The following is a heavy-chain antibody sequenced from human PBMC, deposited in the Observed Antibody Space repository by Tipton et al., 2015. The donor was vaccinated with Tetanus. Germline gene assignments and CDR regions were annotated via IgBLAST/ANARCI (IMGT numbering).Heavy chain of an antibody. D-gene: IGHD2-2*01. Sequence: LRLSCTVSGSSITSTTHYWGWIRQAPGKGLEWIGRVDRSGTTTYNPSLKGRVTMSLDTSKNQFSLKLTSVTAADTAMYYCARGSDIVVVPGVTRADWFDPWGQGTLVIVSS. CDR2: VDRSGTT. CDR3: ARGSDIVVVPGVTRADWFDP. V-gene: IGHV4-39*07. J-gene: IGHJ5*02. CDR1: GSSITSTTHY.